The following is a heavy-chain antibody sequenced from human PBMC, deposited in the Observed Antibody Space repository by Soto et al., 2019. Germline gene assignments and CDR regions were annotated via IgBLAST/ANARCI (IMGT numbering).Heavy chain of an antibody. Sequence: GGSLRLSCEASGFSFRSYGLHWVRQAPGKGLEWIGLISYDGSNQFYADSVRGRFTISRDNSNNTLYLQMTSLRVEDTAVYYCAKDLFSGGSYPTWFDPWGHGTLVTVTS. J-gene: IGHJ5*02. V-gene: IGHV3-30*18. CDR2: ISYDGSNQ. D-gene: IGHD1-26*01. CDR3: AKDLFSGGSYPTWFDP. CDR1: GFSFRSYG.